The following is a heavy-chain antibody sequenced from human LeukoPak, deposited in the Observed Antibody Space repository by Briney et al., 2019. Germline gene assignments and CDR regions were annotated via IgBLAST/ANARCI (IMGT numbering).Heavy chain of an antibody. CDR3: ARRRGAYGDYVY. J-gene: IGHJ4*02. Sequence: SETLSLTCAVYGESFSGYYWSWIRQPPGKGLEWMGEINHSGSTNNNPSLKSRVTISVDTSKNQFSLNLTSVTAADTAMYYCARRRGAYGDYVYWSQGTLVTVSS. V-gene: IGHV4-34*01. D-gene: IGHD4-17*01. CDR2: INHSGST. CDR1: GESFSGYY.